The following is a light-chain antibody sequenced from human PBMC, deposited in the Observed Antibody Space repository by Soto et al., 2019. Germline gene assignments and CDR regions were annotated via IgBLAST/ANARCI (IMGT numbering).Light chain of an antibody. CDR1: QSVSSTY. J-gene: IGKJ4*01. Sequence: EIVLTQSPGTLSLSPGERATLSCRASQSVSSTYLAWYQQKPGRAPSLLIYGASRRATGIPDRFSGSGSGTDFTLTISRLEPEDFAEYYCQQYERSPTTFGGGTKVEIK. V-gene: IGKV3-20*01. CDR2: GAS. CDR3: QQYERSPTT.